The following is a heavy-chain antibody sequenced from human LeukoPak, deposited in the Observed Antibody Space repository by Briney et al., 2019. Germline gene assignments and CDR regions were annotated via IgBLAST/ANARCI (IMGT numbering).Heavy chain of an antibody. CDR1: GDSISSSNW. CDR2: IYHSGST. V-gene: IGHV4-4*02. D-gene: IGHD5-24*01. CDR3: ARERRWLQLGAFDI. Sequence: SETLSLTCAVSGDSISSSNWWTWVRQPPGKGLEWIGEIYHSGSTNYNPSLKSRVTISVDTSKNQFSLKLSSVTAADTAVYYCARERRWLQLGAFDIWGQGTMVTVSS. J-gene: IGHJ3*02.